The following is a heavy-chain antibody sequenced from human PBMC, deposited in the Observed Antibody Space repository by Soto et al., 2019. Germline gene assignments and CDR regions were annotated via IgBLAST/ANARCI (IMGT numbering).Heavy chain of an antibody. D-gene: IGHD3-3*01. J-gene: IGHJ4*02. CDR1: GFTFSNAW. CDR2: IKSKTDGGTT. V-gene: IGHV3-15*01. CDR3: TAADFTSYYEFWSGYHY. Sequence: EVQLVESGGGLVKPGGSLRLSCAASGFTFSNAWMSWVRQAPGKGLEWVGRIKSKTDGGTTDYAAPVKGRFTISRDDSKNPLYLQMNSLKTEDTAVYYCTAADFTSYYEFWSGYHYWGQGTLVTVSS.